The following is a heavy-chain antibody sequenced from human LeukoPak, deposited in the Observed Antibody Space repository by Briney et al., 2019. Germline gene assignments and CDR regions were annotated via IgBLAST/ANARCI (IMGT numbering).Heavy chain of an antibody. V-gene: IGHV1-18*01. CDR3: ARAESYDSSVDY. D-gene: IGHD3-22*01. Sequence: GASVKVSCKASGYSFISYGISWVRQAPGQGLEWMGWISAYNGNTNYAQKLQGGVTMTTDTSTSTAYMELRSLRSDDTAVYYCARAESYDSSVDYWGQGTLVTVSS. CDR2: ISAYNGNT. CDR1: GYSFISYG. J-gene: IGHJ4*02.